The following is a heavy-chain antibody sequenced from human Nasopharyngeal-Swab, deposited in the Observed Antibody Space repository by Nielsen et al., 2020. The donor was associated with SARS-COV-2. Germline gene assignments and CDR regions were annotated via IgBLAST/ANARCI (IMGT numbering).Heavy chain of an antibody. CDR1: GFTFSNYG. CDR3: ARGGWLQIITYFDL. J-gene: IGHJ2*01. V-gene: IGHV3-33*01. D-gene: IGHD5-24*01. CDR2: IWYDGSNK. Sequence: SLKIPCAAPGFTFSNYGMHWVRQAPGKGLEWVALIWYDGSNKYYADSVKGRFTISRDNSKNTLYLQMNSLRAEDTAVYYCARGGWLQIITYFDLWGRGTLVTVSS.